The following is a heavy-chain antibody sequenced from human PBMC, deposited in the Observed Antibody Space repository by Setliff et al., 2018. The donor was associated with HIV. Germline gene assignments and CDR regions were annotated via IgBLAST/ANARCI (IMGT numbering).Heavy chain of an antibody. J-gene: IGHJ4*02. CDR2: IRLDGSDK. Sequence: GGSLRLSCAASGFTFRNYGMHWVRQAPGKGLEWVAFIRLDGSDKFYADSVKGRFTISRDNSKNTLFLQMSSLRSEDTAVYYCAKEDQRVTSVDYWGQGTPVTSPQ. V-gene: IGHV3-30*02. D-gene: IGHD2-2*01. CDR1: GFTFRNYG. CDR3: AKEDQRVTSVDY.